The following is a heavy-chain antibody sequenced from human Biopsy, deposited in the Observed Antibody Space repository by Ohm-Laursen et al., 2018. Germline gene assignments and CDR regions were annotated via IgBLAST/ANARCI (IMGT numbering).Heavy chain of an antibody. CDR2: VMPFFGTA. V-gene: IGHV1-69*06. D-gene: IGHD3-22*01. Sequence: GASVKVSCKASGGTFSSYIFAWVRQAPGQRPEWMGDVMPFFGTAQCAPKLQGRVSMTADKTTYTAYMELTSLTSEDTAVYFCARHYYDTSGYNWFDPWGQGTLVTVSS. J-gene: IGHJ5*02. CDR3: ARHYYDTSGYNWFDP. CDR1: GGTFSSYI.